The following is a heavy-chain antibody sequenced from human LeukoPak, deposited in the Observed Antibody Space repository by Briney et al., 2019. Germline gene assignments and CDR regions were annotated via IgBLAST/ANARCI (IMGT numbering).Heavy chain of an antibody. Sequence: SVKVSCKASGGTFSSYAISWVRQAPGQGLEWMGGIIPIFGTTNYAQKFQGRVTITADESTSTAYMELSSLRSEDTAVYYCARVEYSGSYFGWFDPWGQGTLVTVSS. V-gene: IGHV1-69*13. CDR2: IIPIFGTT. J-gene: IGHJ5*02. CDR3: ARVEYSGSYFGWFDP. CDR1: GGTFSSYA. D-gene: IGHD1-26*01.